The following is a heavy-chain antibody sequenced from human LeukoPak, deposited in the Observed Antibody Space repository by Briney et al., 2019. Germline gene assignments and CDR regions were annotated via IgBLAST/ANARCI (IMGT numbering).Heavy chain of an antibody. CDR1: GGSFSGYF. Sequence: SETLSLTCAVYGGSFSGYFWNWIRQPPGKGLEWIGEINHSGTTHHNPSLKSRVTISLDTSKNHFSLNLSSVTAADTAMYYCARAGVVVTAVPFFKYWAQGTLVTVSS. D-gene: IGHD2-15*01. CDR2: INHSGTT. J-gene: IGHJ4*02. V-gene: IGHV4-34*01. CDR3: ARAGVVVTAVPFFKY.